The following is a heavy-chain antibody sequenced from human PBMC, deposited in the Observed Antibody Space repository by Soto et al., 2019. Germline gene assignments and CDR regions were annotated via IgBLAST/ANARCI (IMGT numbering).Heavy chain of an antibody. D-gene: IGHD2-2*02. V-gene: IGHV5-51*01. CDR3: ARQGYCSTTACSTVDY. CDR2: IYPGDSHT. J-gene: IGHJ4*02. Sequence: GESLKISCXGSGYSFTSYWIGWVRQMPGKGLEWLGTIYPGDSHTRYSPSFQGQVTIPADKSISTAYLQWNSLKASDTAIYYCARQGYCSTTACSTVDYWGQGTLVTVSS. CDR1: GYSFTSYW.